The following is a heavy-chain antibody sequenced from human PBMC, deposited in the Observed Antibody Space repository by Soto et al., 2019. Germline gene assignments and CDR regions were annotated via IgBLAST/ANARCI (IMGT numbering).Heavy chain of an antibody. CDR3: ARLPNKSPQN. V-gene: IGHV3-74*01. Sequence: EVQLVESGGGLVQPGGSLRLSCAASGFTFSSYWMHWVRQAPGKGLVWVSSISTDASSTSYADPVKGRFTISNDTAQNTLYLQMNSVRAEDTAVYYCARLPNKSPQNWGQGTLVIVSP. CDR2: ISTDASST. D-gene: IGHD2-8*01. J-gene: IGHJ1*01. CDR1: GFTFSSYW.